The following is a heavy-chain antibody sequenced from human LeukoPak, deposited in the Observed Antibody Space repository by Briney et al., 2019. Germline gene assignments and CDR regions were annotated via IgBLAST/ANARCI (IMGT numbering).Heavy chain of an antibody. CDR1: GYSFTSYW. Sequence: GESLRISCKGSGYSFTSYWISWVRQMPGKGLEWMGRIDPSDSYTNYSPSFQGHVTISADKSINTAYLQWSSLKASDTAMYYCSKRVGGRVYYTPGFDPGGRGTLVTASS. J-gene: IGHJ5*02. CDR2: IDPSDSYT. CDR3: SKRVGGRVYYTPGFDP. V-gene: IGHV5-10-1*01. D-gene: IGHD3-3*01.